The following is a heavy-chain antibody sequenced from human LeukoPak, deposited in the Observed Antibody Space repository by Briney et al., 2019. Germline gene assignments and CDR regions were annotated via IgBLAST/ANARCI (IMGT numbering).Heavy chain of an antibody. CDR2: INPNSGST. V-gene: IGHV1-2*02. D-gene: IGHD2-2*01. J-gene: IGHJ5*02. Sequence: ASVKVSCKASGYTFTGYYMHWVRQAPGQGLEWMGWINPNSGSTNYAQKFQGRVTMTRDTSISTAYMELSRLRSDDTAVYYCAGGYCSSTSCYGGWFDPWGQGTLVTVSS. CDR1: GYTFTGYY. CDR3: AGGYCSSTSCYGGWFDP.